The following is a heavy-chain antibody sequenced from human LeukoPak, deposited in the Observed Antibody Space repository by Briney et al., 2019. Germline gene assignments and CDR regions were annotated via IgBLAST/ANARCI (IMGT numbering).Heavy chain of an antibody. Sequence: GGSLRLSCADSGFTFSSYAMSWLRQAPAKGLEWVSLISASGGDTHYADSVKGRFTISRDNSKNTLSLQMNSLRAEDTAVYYCAKDLDSSGSHYVVDNWGQGTLVTVSS. D-gene: IGHD3-22*01. V-gene: IGHV3-23*01. J-gene: IGHJ4*02. CDR1: GFTFSSYA. CDR2: ISASGGDT. CDR3: AKDLDSSGSHYVVDN.